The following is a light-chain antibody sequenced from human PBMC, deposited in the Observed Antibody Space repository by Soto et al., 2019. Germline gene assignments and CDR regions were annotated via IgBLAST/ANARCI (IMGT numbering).Light chain of an antibody. J-gene: IGKJ5*01. CDR1: QSISSSF. CDR3: QQYGSSSIT. CDR2: GAS. V-gene: IGKV3-20*01. Sequence: EIVLRQSPGTLSLSPGERATLPCRASQSISSSFLAWYQQKPGQAPRLLIYGASTRATGIPARFSGSGSGTDFTLTISRLEPEDFAVYYCQQYGSSSITVGQGTRLEIK.